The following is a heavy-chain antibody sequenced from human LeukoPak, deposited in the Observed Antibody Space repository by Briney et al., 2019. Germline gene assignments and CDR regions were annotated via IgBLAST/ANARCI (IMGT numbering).Heavy chain of an antibody. D-gene: IGHD3-3*01. CDR3: ARAGPFTICGVVTAFDP. V-gene: IGHV3-74*01. J-gene: IGHJ5*02. CDR1: GFTFSSYW. CDR2: INTDRSST. Sequence: PGGSLRLSCAASGFTFSSYWMHWVRQAPGKGLVWVSRINTDRSSTSYADSVKGRFTISRDNAKNTLYPQMNSLRAEDTAGYYCARAGPFTICGVVTAFDPWGQGTLVIVSS.